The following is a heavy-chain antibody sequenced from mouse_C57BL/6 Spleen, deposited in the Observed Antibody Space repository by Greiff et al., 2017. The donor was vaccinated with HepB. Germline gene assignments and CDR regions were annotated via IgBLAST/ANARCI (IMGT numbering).Heavy chain of an antibody. CDR3: ASSGGNLVYYAMDY. CDR1: GYTFTDYY. V-gene: IGHV1-19*01. CDR2: INPYNGGT. J-gene: IGHJ4*01. Sequence: EVQLQQSGPVLVKPGASVKMSCKASGYTFTDYYMNWVKQSHGKSLEWIGFINPYNGGTSYNQKFKGKATLTVDKSSSTAYMELNSLTSEDSAVYSCASSGGNLVYYAMDYWGQGTSLTVSS. D-gene: IGHD3-2*02.